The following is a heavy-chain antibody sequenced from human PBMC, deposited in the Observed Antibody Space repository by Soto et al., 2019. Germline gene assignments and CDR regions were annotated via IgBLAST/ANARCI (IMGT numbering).Heavy chain of an antibody. D-gene: IGHD4-17*01. Sequence: SGPALVNPTDTRTLTCTVTGFSLTTVKMGVSWIRQPPGKALEWLAHIFSDNERSYSTSLQGRLTISKDTSGSQVVLSMTNVDPVDTATYYCARMNVDSYQFYYAMDVWGQGTTVTVSS. V-gene: IGHV2-26*01. CDR2: IFSDNER. CDR1: GFSLTTVKMG. CDR3: ARMNVDSYQFYYAMDV. J-gene: IGHJ6*02.